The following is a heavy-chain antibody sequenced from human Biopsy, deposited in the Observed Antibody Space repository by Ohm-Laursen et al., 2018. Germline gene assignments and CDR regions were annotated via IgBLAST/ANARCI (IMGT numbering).Heavy chain of an antibody. J-gene: IGHJ6*02. CDR2: IYYSVMT. CDR3: ARDSGILNYGNFKYYHYYGMDV. V-gene: IGHV4-61*01. D-gene: IGHD4-11*01. Sequence: GTLSLTWTVSGGSISNNNYYWSWIRQPPGKGLEWIGHIYYSVMTNYNPSLQSRVSISVDTSRNQVSLTLSSVTAADTAVYYCARDSGILNYGNFKYYHYYGMDVWGQGTKVTVSS. CDR1: GGSISNNNYY.